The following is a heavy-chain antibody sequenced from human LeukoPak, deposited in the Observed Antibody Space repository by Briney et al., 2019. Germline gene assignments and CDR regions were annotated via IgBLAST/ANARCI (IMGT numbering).Heavy chain of an antibody. CDR1: GYTFTSYY. Sequence: SVKVSCKASGYTFTSYYMHWVRQAPGQGLEWMGRIIPIFGTANYAQKFQGRVTITTDESTSTAYMELSSLRSEDTAVYYCARDQMVRTRELDYWGQGTLVTVSS. CDR2: IIPIFGTA. V-gene: IGHV1-69*05. CDR3: ARDQMVRTRELDY. J-gene: IGHJ4*02. D-gene: IGHD3-10*01.